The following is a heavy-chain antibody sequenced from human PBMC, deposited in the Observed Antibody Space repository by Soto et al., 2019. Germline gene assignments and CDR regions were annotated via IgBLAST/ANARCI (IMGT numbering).Heavy chain of an antibody. J-gene: IGHJ4*02. CDR3: ANSHSWWELLLVDY. V-gene: IGHV3-30*18. Sequence: QVQLVESGGGVVQPGRSLRLSCAASGFTFSSYGMHWVRQAPGKGLEWVAVISYDGSNKYYADSVKGRFTISRDNSKNTLYLQMNSLRAEDTAVYYCANSHSWWELLLVDYWGQGTLVTVSS. CDR2: ISYDGSNK. CDR1: GFTFSSYG. D-gene: IGHD1-26*01.